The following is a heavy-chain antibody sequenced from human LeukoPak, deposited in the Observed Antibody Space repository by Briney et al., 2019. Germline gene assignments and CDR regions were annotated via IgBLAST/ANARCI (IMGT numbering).Heavy chain of an antibody. CDR1: GGSISSYY. V-gene: IGHV4-59*01. Sequence: KSSETLSLTCTVSGGSISSYYWSWIRQPPGKGLEWIGYIYYSGSTNYNPSLKSRVTISVDTSKNQFSLKLSSVTAADTAVYYCARTLSGSYLDYWGQGTLVTVSS. CDR2: IYYSGST. D-gene: IGHD1-26*01. J-gene: IGHJ4*02. CDR3: ARTLSGSYLDY.